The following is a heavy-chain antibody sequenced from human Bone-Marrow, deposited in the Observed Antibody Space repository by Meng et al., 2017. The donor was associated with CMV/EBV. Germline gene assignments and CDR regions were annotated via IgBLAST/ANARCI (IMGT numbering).Heavy chain of an antibody. Sequence: GGSLRLSCAASGFTFSSYAMHCVRQAPRKGLEWVAVISYDRSNKYYADSVKGRFTISRDNSKNTLYLQMNSLRAEDTAVYYCARLLAEKYDFWSGRPPTNYYGMDVWGQGTKVTVSS. J-gene: IGHJ6*02. CDR3: ARLLAEKYDFWSGRPPTNYYGMDV. CDR1: GFTFSSYA. CDR2: ISYDRSNK. V-gene: IGHV3-30-3*01. D-gene: IGHD3-3*01.